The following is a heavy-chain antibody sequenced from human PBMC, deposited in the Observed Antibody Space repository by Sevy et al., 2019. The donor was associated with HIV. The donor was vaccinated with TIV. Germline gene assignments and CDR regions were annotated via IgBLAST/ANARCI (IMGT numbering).Heavy chain of an antibody. D-gene: IGHD3-3*01. CDR3: AAGVVTLGGGEDYGKDV. Sequence: ASVKVSCKASGGTFSSYAISWVRQAPGQGLEWMGGIIPIFGTANYAQKFQGRVTITADESTSTAYMELSSLRSEDTAVYYCAAGVVTLGGGEDYGKDVWGQGTTVTVSS. V-gene: IGHV1-69*13. CDR1: GGTFSSYA. CDR2: IIPIFGTA. J-gene: IGHJ6*02.